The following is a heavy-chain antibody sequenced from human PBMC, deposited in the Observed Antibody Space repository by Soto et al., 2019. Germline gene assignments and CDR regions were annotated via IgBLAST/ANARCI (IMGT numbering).Heavy chain of an antibody. V-gene: IGHV3-11*06. CDR2: INSNGSNT. CDR3: TRSGSSPYYYGMDV. Sequence: GGSLRLSCAASGFTFSDYYMSWIRQAPGKGLEWVSCINSNGSNTNYADSVKGRFTTSRDNAKNTLYLQMNSLRAEDTAVYYCTRSGSSPYYYGMDVWGQGTTVTVSS. D-gene: IGHD6-6*01. CDR1: GFTFSDYY. J-gene: IGHJ6*02.